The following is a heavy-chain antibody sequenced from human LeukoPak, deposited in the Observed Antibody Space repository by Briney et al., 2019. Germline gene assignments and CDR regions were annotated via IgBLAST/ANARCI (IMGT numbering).Heavy chain of an antibody. CDR1: RYTFTGYY. D-gene: IGHD2-2*01. Sequence: GASVKVSCKASRYTFTGYYMHWVRQAPGQGLEWMGWINPNSGGTNYAQKFQGRVTMTRDTSISTAYMELSRLRSDDTAVYYCARDRGIVVVPAGNWFDPWGQGTLVTVSS. V-gene: IGHV1-2*02. J-gene: IGHJ5*02. CDR2: INPNSGGT. CDR3: ARDRGIVVVPAGNWFDP.